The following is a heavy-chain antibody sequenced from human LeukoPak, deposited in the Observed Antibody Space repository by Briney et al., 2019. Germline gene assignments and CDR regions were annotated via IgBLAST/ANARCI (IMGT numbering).Heavy chain of an antibody. D-gene: IGHD3-22*01. CDR1: GGSISSSSNY. Sequence: SETLSLTCTVSGGSISSSSNYWGWIRQPPGKGLEWIGSIYYSGSTYYNPSLKSRVTISVDTSKNQFSLKLSSVTAADTAVYYCARHFHYYDSSGMGYYYYYYMDVWGKGTTVTISS. CDR3: ARHFHYYDSSGMGYYYYYYMDV. CDR2: IYYSGST. J-gene: IGHJ6*03. V-gene: IGHV4-39*01.